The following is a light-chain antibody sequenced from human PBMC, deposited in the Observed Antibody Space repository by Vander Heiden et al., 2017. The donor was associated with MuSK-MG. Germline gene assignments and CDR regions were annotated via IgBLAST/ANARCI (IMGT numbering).Light chain of an antibody. J-gene: IGLJ2*01. CDR2: GNS. Sequence: QSVLTPPPSVSGSPGQMVTISCTGSSPNTGAGYDVHWYQQPPGTAPKLLIYGNSNRPSGVPDRFSGSKSGTAAALASTGLQAEDEADYYCQSKESSLSGVVFGGGTKLTVL. V-gene: IGLV1-40*01. CDR1: SPNTGAGYD. CDR3: QSKESSLSGVV.